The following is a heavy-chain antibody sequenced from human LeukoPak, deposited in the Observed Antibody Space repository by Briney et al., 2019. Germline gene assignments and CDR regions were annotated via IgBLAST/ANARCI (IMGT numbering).Heavy chain of an antibody. D-gene: IGHD2-15*01. CDR2: INPNSGGR. Sequence: ASVKVSCKASGYAFTGYYMRWMRQAPGQGLEWMGLINPNSGGRKYEQKVQGRVTMTRDTSISTAYVELSRPSSDHAAVYYCTRGLLRAYSFDRWREGTLVSVTS. CDR3: TRGLLRAYSFDR. CDR1: GYAFTGYY. V-gene: IGHV1-2*02. J-gene: IGHJ4*02.